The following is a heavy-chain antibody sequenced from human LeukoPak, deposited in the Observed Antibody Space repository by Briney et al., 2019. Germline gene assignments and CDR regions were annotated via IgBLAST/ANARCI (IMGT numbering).Heavy chain of an antibody. J-gene: IGHJ4*02. CDR3: ARENNSGWYRKAAFDY. CDR2: INPNGGGT. CDR1: GYTFTGYY. D-gene: IGHD6-19*01. Sequence: ASVKVSCKASGYTFTGYYIHWARQAPGQGLEWMGWINPNGGGTNYAQNFRGRVTMTRDTSISTAYMELSRLRSDDTAIYYCARENNSGWYRKAAFDYWGQGTLATVTS. V-gene: IGHV1-2*02.